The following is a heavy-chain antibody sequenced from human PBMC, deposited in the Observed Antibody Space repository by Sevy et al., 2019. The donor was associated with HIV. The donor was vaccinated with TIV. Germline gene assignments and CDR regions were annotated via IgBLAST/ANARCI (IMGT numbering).Heavy chain of an antibody. D-gene: IGHD3-10*01. J-gene: IGHJ4*02. CDR3: ARQGGYGSGSFADF. CDR2: IYYSGAT. V-gene: IGHV4-39*01. CDR1: GGSINSNNYY. Sequence: SETLSLTCTVSGGSINSNNYYWGWIRQAPGKGLEWIGSIYYSGATYYHPSLKSRVTIFVDTSKNQFSLKLSSVTAADTAVYYCARQGGYGSGSFADFWGQGTLVTVSS.